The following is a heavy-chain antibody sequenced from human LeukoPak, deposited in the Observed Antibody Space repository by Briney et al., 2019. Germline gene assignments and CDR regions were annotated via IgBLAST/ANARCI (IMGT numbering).Heavy chain of an antibody. CDR3: ARTPGYCSGGRCYGRLDFDY. D-gene: IGHD2-15*01. CDR1: GGTFSSYA. V-gene: IGHV1-46*01. CDR2: INPSGGST. Sequence: ASVKVSCKASGGTFSSYAISWVRQAPGQGLEWMGIINPSGGSTSSAQKFQGRVTMTRDTSTNTVYMELSSLRSEDTAVYYCARTPGYCSGGRCYGRLDFDYWGQGTLVTVSS. J-gene: IGHJ4*02.